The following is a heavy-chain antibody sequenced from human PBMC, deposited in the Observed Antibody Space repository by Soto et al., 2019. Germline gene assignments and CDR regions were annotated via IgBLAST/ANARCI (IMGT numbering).Heavy chain of an antibody. V-gene: IGHV1-69*01. CDR2: IIPIFGIA. CDR3: ARDGGRHSGAIDY. Sequence: QVQLVQSGAEVKKPGSSVKVSCKASGGTFSSYSINWVRQAPGQGLEWMGEIIPIFGIANYAQKLQGRVTITADESTSTASMELSSLRSEDTAVYYRARDGGRHSGAIDYWGQGTVVSGSS. D-gene: IGHD1-26*01. CDR1: GGTFSSYS. J-gene: IGHJ4*02.